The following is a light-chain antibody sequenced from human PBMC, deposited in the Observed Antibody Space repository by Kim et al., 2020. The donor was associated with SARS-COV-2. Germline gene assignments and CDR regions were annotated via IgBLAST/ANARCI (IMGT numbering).Light chain of an antibody. CDR3: QQYDSAPCT. J-gene: IGKJ1*01. Sequence: DIQMTQSPSSLSASVGDRVTITCRASQDISNFLAWYQQKTGKVPKLLIYTASTLQSGVPARFSGSGSGTDFTLTISNLQPEDVATYYCQQYDSAPCTFGQGTKVDIK. CDR1: QDISNF. CDR2: TAS. V-gene: IGKV1-27*01.